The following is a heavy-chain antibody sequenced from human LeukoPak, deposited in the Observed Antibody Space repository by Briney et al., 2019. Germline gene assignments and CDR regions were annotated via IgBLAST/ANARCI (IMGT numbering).Heavy chain of an antibody. V-gene: IGHV1-2*02. D-gene: IGHD3-22*01. Sequence: ASVKVSCKASGYTFTGYYMHWVRQAPGQGLEWMGWINPNSGGTNYAQKFQGRVTMTRDTSISTAYMELSSLTSDDTAVFYCARGTYYYDTSGEYSGKPFDYWGQGTLVTVSS. CDR2: INPNSGGT. CDR3: ARGTYYYDTSGEYSGKPFDY. CDR1: GYTFTGYY. J-gene: IGHJ4*02.